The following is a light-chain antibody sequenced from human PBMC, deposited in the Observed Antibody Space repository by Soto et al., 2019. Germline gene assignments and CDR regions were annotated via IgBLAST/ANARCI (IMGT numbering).Light chain of an antibody. CDR1: QSVSSN. CDR2: GAS. V-gene: IGKV3-15*01. CDR3: QQYNNWPPHT. Sequence: EIVMTQSPATLSVSPGERATLSCRASQSVSSNLAWYQQKPGQAPRLLIYGASTRATGIPARFSGSGSGTEFTLTISSLQSEDFAVYYCQQYNNWPPHTYGGGTKMEIK. J-gene: IGKJ4*02.